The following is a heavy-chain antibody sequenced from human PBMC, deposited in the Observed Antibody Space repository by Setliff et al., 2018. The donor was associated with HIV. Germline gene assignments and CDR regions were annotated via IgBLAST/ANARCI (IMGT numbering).Heavy chain of an antibody. CDR1: GFTFSSYD. CDR2: ISSSSSSYT. V-gene: IGHV3-21*01. J-gene: IGHJ3*02. Sequence: GGSLRLSCAASGFTFSSYDMSWVRQAPGKGLEWVSGISSSSSSYTNYADSVKGRFTISRDNAKNSLYLQMNSLRAEDTAVYYCARESDAFDIWGQGTMVTVSS. CDR3: ARESDAFDI.